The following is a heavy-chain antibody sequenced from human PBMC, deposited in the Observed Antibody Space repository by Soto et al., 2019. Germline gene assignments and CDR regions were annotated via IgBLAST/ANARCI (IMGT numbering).Heavy chain of an antibody. CDR1: GYSISSGYY. J-gene: IGHJ5*02. Sequence: PSETLSLTCGVSGYSISSGYYWVWMRQPPGKGLEWIGTIFHTGRSYYNSALQSRVTMSVDTSKDECSLDLRSVTAADTATYYCAREMGHSTSTNCYASFGPWGQGTLVTVSS. CDR2: IFHTGRS. CDR3: AREMGHSTSTNCYASFGP. V-gene: IGHV4-38-2*02. D-gene: IGHD6-13*01.